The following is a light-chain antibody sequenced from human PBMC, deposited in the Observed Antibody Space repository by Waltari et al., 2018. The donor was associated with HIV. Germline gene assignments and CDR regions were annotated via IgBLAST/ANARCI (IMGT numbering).Light chain of an antibody. CDR3: QQHYSTPPA. J-gene: IGKJ1*01. CDR2: WAT. V-gene: IGKV4-1*01. Sequence: DIVMTQSPDSLAVSLGERATIDCKSSQSVLYSSNNKNYLAWYQQKPGQPPKLLIYWATTRESGVPDRFSGSGSGTDVTLTISSLQAEDGAVYYCQQHYSTPPAFGQGTKVEIK. CDR1: QSVLYSSNNKNY.